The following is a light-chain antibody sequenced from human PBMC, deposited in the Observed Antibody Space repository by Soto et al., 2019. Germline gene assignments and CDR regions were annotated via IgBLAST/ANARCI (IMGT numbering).Light chain of an antibody. Sequence: EIVLTQSPGTLSLSPGERATLSCRASQSVSNSYIAWYQQKADQAPRLLIYGASGRATDIPDRFSGSGSGTDFTLTISRLEPEDFAGYYCQQYSSSPCTFGQGTKVEIK. CDR1: QSVSNSY. CDR3: QQYSSSPCT. V-gene: IGKV3-20*01. CDR2: GAS. J-gene: IGKJ1*01.